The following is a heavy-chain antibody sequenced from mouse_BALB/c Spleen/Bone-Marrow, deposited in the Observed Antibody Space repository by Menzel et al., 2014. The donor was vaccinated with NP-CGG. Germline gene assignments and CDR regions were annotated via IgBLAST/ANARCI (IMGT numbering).Heavy chain of an antibody. J-gene: IGHJ3*01. CDR1: GYDFTSYL. CDR2: INPGSGGS. CDR3: ARNANWLFTY. D-gene: IGHD4-1*01. Sequence: QVKLKQSGAEVVRPGTSVKVSCKASGYDFTSYLIEWIKQRPGQGLEWIGVINPGSGGSNYNEKFTGKATLTVDKSSSTAYMQLSSLTSDDSAVYFCARNANWLFTYWGQGTLVTVSA. V-gene: IGHV1-54*01.